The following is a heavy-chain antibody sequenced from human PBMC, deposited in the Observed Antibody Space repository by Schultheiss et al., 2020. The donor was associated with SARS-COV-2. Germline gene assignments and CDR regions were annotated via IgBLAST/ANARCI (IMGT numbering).Heavy chain of an antibody. Sequence: ASVKVSCKASGYTFTSYDINWVRQATGQGLEWMGWMNPNSGGTNYAQKFQGRVTMTRDTSISTAYMELSRLRSDDTAVYYCARIPGAWGWFDPWGQGTLVTVSS. CDR3: ARIPGAWGWFDP. D-gene: IGHD3-16*01. V-gene: IGHV1-2*02. CDR2: MNPNSGGT. CDR1: GYTFTSYD. J-gene: IGHJ5*02.